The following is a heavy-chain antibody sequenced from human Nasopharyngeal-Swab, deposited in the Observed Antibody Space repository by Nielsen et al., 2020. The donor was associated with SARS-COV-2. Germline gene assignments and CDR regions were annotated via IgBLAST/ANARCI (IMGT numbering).Heavy chain of an antibody. CDR3: ARVGEPRAFDI. Sequence: GESLKISCAASGFTVSSNYMSWVRQAPGKGLEWVSVIYSGGSTYYADSVKGRFTISRDNSKNTLYLQMNSLRAEDTAVYYCARVGEPRAFDIWGQGTMVTVSS. CDR2: IYSGGST. J-gene: IGHJ3*02. CDR1: GFTVSSNY. D-gene: IGHD1-26*01. V-gene: IGHV3-53*01.